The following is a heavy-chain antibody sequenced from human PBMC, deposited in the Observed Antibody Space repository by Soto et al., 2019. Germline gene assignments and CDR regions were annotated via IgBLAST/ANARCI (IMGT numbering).Heavy chain of an antibody. CDR3: VIDLGGLES. V-gene: IGHV3-11*05. CDR2: IESSGTYT. J-gene: IGHJ5*01. Sequence: QVRLVESGGGLVKAGGSLRLSCAVSGIPFSNYYMSWIRQAPGNGLEWVSYIESSGTYTNYADSVRVLFTISRDNAKDALCLQMNSLKTDDTAVYYCVIDLGGLESWGQGTLVTVS. D-gene: IGHD2-15*01. CDR1: GIPFSNYY.